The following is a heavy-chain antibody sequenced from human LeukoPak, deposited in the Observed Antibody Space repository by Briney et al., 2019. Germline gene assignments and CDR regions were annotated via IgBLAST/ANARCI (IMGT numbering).Heavy chain of an antibody. CDR1: GFTFKNYA. Sequence: SGGSLRLSCVVSGFTFKNYAMSWVRQAPGKGLECVSSIRDSGNGTDYADSVKGRFTVSRDNSKNTLYLHMNTLSAEDTAVYYCAKWAYYDFWSGHYKSHFDSWGQGTLVTVSS. CDR3: AKWAYYDFWSGHYKSHFDS. V-gene: IGHV3-23*01. CDR2: IRDSGNGT. J-gene: IGHJ4*02. D-gene: IGHD3-3*01.